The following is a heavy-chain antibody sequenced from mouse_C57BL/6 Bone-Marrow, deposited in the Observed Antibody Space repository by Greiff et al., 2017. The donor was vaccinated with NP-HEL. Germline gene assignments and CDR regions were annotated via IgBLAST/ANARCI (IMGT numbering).Heavy chain of an antibody. J-gene: IGHJ3*01. D-gene: IGHD2-3*01. Sequence: EVHLVESGGGLVQPKGSLKLSCAASGFSFNTYAMNWVRQAPGKGLEWVARIRSKSNNYATYYADSVKDRFTISRDDSESMLYLQMNNLKTEDTAMYYCVRDGYYRWFAYWGQGTLVTVSA. CDR2: IRSKSNNYAT. V-gene: IGHV10-1*01. CDR1: GFSFNTYA. CDR3: VRDGYYRWFAY.